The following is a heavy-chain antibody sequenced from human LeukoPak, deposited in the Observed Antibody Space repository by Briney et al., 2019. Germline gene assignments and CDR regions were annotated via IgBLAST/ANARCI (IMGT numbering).Heavy chain of an antibody. D-gene: IGHD3-10*01. CDR1: GFTFSSYA. CDR3: AKAGLYGSGSSLFDY. J-gene: IGHJ4*02. V-gene: IGHV3-23*01. CDR2: PSDSGGST. Sequence: QPWVSLRLSCAASGFTFSSYAMTWVRQAPGKGLEWVSGPSDSGGSTYYADSVKGRFTISRDNSKNTVYLQMNSLRAEDTAVYYCAKAGLYGSGSSLFDYWGQGTLVTVSS.